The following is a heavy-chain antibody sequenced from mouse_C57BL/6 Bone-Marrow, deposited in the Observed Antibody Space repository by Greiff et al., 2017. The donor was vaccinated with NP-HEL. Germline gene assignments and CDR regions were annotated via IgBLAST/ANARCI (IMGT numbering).Heavy chain of an antibody. V-gene: IGHV14-4*01. CDR1: GFNIKDDY. Sequence: EVQLQQSGAELVRPGASVKLSCTASGFNIKDDYMHWVKQRPEQGLEWIGWIDPENGDTAYASKFQGKATITADTSSNTAYLQLSSLTSEDTAVYCCTTSFGFAYWGQGTLVTVSA. CDR2: IDPENGDT. J-gene: IGHJ3*01. CDR3: TTSFGFAY.